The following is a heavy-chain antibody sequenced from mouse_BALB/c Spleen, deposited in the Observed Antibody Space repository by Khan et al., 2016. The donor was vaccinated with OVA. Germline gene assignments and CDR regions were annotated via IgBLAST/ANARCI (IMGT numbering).Heavy chain of an antibody. CDR2: ISDDGSYT. CDR1: GFTFSAYY. CDR3: VRAAYYRYGLDY. Sequence: EVELVESEGGLVKPGGSLKLSCAASGFTFSAYYMFWVRQTPEKRLEWVATISDDGSYTYYPDSVRGRFTISRDNAKSDLYLQMSSLQSDDTAMYYGVRAAYYRYGLDYWGQGTTLTVSS. V-gene: IGHV5-4*02. D-gene: IGHD2-14*01. J-gene: IGHJ2*01.